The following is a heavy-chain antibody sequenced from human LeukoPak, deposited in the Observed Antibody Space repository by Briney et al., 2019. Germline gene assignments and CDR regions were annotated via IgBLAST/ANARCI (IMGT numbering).Heavy chain of an antibody. CDR3: AKGAYDYVEIGYFDH. CDR1: GFTASSSY. V-gene: IGHV3-23*01. CDR2: IIASSGST. J-gene: IGHJ4*02. D-gene: IGHD5-12*01. Sequence: GGSLRLSCAASGFTASSSYMTWVRQAPGKGLEWVSLIIASSGSTVYADSVKGRFTISRDNSKNTLYLQMNSLRAEDTAVYYCAKGAYDYVEIGYFDHWGQGTLVTVSS.